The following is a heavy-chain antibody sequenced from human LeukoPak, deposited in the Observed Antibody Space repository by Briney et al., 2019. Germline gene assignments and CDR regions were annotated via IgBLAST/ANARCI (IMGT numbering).Heavy chain of an antibody. Sequence: SSETLSLTYTVSGDSISGYFWSWIRQSAGKGLEWIGRIYISGSTDFNPSLKSRVTMSVDTPKNQFSLRLSSVTAADTAIYYCAREQSYESSDADRFDYWGRGIVVTVSS. J-gene: IGHJ4*02. D-gene: IGHD3-22*01. CDR3: AREQSYESSDADRFDY. V-gene: IGHV4-4*07. CDR2: IYISGST. CDR1: GDSISGYF.